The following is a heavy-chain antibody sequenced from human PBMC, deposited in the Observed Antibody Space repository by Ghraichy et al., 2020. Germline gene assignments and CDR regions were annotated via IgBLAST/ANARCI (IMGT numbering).Heavy chain of an antibody. CDR2: LSSKGHFL. CDR3: ARERLYFYDGSGHYYFNC. D-gene: IGHD3-22*01. V-gene: IGHV3-21*01. CDR1: GFTFSSYS. Sequence: GGSLRLSCAASGFTFSSYSMHWVRQAPGKELKWVSSLSSKGHFLYYADSVNGRFTIFRDNAKNSLYLQLNSLTAEDSAVYYCARERLYFYDGSGHYYFNCGGQGTLVTVSS. J-gene: IGHJ4*02.